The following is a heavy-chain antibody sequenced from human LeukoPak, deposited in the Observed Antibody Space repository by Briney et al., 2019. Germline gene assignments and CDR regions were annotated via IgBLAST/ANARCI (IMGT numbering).Heavy chain of an antibody. D-gene: IGHD5-24*01. J-gene: IGHJ6*02. CDR2: IYYSGST. Sequence: SETLSLTCTVSGGSISSYYWSWIRQPPGKGLEWIGYIYYSGSTNYNPSLKSRVTISVDTSKNQFSLKLSSVTAADTAVYYCARDGPVEMATILRPSRYYYGMDVWGQGTTVTVSS. V-gene: IGHV4-59*01. CDR3: ARDGPVEMATILRPSRYYYGMDV. CDR1: GGSISSYY.